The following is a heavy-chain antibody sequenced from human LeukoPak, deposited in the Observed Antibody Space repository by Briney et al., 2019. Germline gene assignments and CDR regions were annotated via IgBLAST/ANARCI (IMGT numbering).Heavy chain of an antibody. CDR2: ISSSSSYI. CDR3: ARGLGGYGTDWFDP. CDR1: EFTFSSYS. J-gene: IGHJ5*02. V-gene: IGHV3-21*01. Sequence: GGSLRLSCAASEFTFSSYSMNWVRQAPGKGLEWVSSISSSSSYIYYADSVRGRFTISRDNAKNSLYLQMNSLRAEDTAVYYRARGLGGYGTDWFDPWGQGALVTVSS. D-gene: IGHD5-12*01.